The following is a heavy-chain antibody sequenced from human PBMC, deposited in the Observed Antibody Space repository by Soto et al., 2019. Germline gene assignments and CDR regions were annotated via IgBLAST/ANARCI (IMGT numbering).Heavy chain of an antibody. V-gene: IGHV4-31*03. CDR3: ARSSRSYFDY. Sequence: PSETLSLTCTVSGGSISRSGYFWSWLRQHPGKGLEWIGYIYDSGSTYYNPSLKSRVSLSVDTSKNQFSLNLTSVTAADTAMYSCARSSRSYFDYWGQGTLVTVSS. CDR2: IYDSGST. CDR1: GGSISRSGYF. J-gene: IGHJ4*02.